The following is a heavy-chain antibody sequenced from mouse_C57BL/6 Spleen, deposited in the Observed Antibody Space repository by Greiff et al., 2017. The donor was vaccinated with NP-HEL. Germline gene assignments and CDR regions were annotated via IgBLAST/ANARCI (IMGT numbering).Heavy chain of an antibody. D-gene: IGHD4-1*01. CDR2: IYPGDGDT. J-gene: IGHJ1*03. Sequence: QVQLQQPGAELVKPGASVKLSCKASGYTFTSYWMHWVKQRPGRGLEWIGRIYPGDGDTNYNGKFKGKATLTADKSSSTAYMQLSSLTSEDSAVYFCARPHLLGPGCFDVWGTGTTVTVSS. CDR3: ARPHLLGPGCFDV. CDR1: GYTFTSYW. V-gene: IGHV1-82*01.